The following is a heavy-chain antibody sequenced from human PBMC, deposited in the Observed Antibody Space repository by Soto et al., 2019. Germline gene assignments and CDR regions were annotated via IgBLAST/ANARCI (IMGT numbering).Heavy chain of an antibody. D-gene: IGHD2-21*01. J-gene: IGHJ5*02. CDR1: GGTFSSYP. V-gene: IGHV1-69*02. Sequence: QVQLVQSGAEVKKPGSSVKVSCKASGGTFSSYPISWVRQAPGQGLEWMGRIIPILGIANYAQKFQGRVTITADKSTSTAYMELSSLRSEDTAVYYCARLVEMATIGESWFDPWGQGTLVTVSS. CDR3: ARLVEMATIGESWFDP. CDR2: IIPILGIA.